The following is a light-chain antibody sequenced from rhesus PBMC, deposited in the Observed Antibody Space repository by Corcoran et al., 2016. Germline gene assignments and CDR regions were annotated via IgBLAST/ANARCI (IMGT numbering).Light chain of an antibody. J-gene: IGKJ1*01. Sequence: DIQMTQSPSSLSASVGDTVTITCRASQTISSSLDWYQQKPGKAPKLLIYKASTLQSGVPSRVSGSGSRTDFTLTISSLQPEDFTTYYCLQYNSSPRTFGQGTKVEIK. CDR2: KAS. CDR1: QTISSS. CDR3: LQYNSSPRT. V-gene: IGKV1-22*01.